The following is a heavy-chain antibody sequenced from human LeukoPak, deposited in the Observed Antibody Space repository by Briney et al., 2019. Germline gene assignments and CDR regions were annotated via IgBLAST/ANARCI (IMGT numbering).Heavy chain of an antibody. J-gene: IGHJ4*02. D-gene: IGHD2-2*01. Sequence: ASVKVSCRASGYTFTTYGITWVRQAPGQGLEWLGWISTYNGKTNYAQKFQGRVTMTTDTSTSTAYMELRTLRSDDTAAYFCARVQVLIVPAAINYWGQGTLVTVSS. CDR3: ARVQVLIVPAAINY. CDR1: GYTFTTYG. V-gene: IGHV1-18*01. CDR2: ISTYNGKT.